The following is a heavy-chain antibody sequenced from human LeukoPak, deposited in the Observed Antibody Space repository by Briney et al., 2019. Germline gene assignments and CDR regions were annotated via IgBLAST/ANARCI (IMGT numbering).Heavy chain of an antibody. CDR2: FDPEDGET. CDR1: GYTFTSYG. V-gene: IGHV1-18*01. J-gene: IGHJ4*02. CDR3: ARGPVAGTLGLFDY. Sequence: ASVKVSCKASGYTFTSYGISWVRQAPGQGLEWMGGFDPEDGETIYAQKLQGRVTMTTDTSTSTAYMELRSLRPDDTAVYYCARGPVAGTLGLFDYWGQGTLVTVSS. D-gene: IGHD6-19*01.